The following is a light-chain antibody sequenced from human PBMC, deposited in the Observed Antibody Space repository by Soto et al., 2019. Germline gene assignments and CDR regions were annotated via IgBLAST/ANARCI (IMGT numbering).Light chain of an antibody. CDR2: GAS. V-gene: IGKV1-39*01. CDR3: QLSYSTPPLT. J-gene: IGKJ4*01. Sequence: DIETTQSTSSLSASVGDTVTITCRASQGIKSYLNWYQQKPGKAPKLLIHGASSLQSGVPSRFSGSGSGTDFTLTISSLQPEDYATYYCQLSYSTPPLTCGGGTKVESK. CDR1: QGIKSY.